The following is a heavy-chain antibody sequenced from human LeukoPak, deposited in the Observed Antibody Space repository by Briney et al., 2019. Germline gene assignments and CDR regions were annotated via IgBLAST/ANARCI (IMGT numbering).Heavy chain of an antibody. J-gene: IGHJ3*02. D-gene: IGHD6-13*01. Sequence: GGSLRLSCAASGFTFDDYGMSWVRQAPGKGLEWVSVINWNGANTGYADSVKGRFTISRDNAKNSLHLQMNSLRAEDTAFYYCARTLYASSSWHTFDIWGQGTMVTVSS. CDR1: GFTFDDYG. V-gene: IGHV3-20*04. CDR3: ARTLYASSSWHTFDI. CDR2: INWNGANT.